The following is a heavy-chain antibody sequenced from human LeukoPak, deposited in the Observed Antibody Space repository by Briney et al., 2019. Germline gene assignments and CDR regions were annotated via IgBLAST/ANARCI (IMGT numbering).Heavy chain of an antibody. CDR1: GYTFTSYD. Sequence: ASVKVSCKASGYTFTSYDINWVRQATGQGLEWMGWMNPNSGNTGYAQKFQGRVTMTRNTSISTAYMGLSSLRSEDTAVYYCARGTGYCSGGSCYLYYFDYWGQGTLVTVSS. CDR2: MNPNSGNT. V-gene: IGHV1-8*01. CDR3: ARGTGYCSGGSCYLYYFDY. D-gene: IGHD2-15*01. J-gene: IGHJ4*02.